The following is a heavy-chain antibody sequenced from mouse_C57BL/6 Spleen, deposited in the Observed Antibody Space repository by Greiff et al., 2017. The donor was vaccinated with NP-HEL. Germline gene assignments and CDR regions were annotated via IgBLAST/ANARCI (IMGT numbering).Heavy chain of an antibody. D-gene: IGHD6-2*01. V-gene: IGHV1-59*01. CDR1: GYTFTSYW. J-gene: IGHJ3*01. CDR2: IDPSDSYT. CDR3: ARDGQSPWFAY. Sequence: QVQLQQPGAELVRPGTSVKLSCKASGYTFTSYWMHWVKQRPGQGLEWIGVIDPSDSYTNYNQKFKGKATLTVDTSSSTAYMQLSSLTSEDSAVYYCARDGQSPWFAYWGQGTLVTVSA.